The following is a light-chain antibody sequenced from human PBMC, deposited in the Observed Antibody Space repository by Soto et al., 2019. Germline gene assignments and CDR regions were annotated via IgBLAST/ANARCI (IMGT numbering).Light chain of an antibody. V-gene: IGKV3-15*01. CDR1: QSVNSY. CDR3: QQYNNWPRT. Sequence: EIVMTQSPVTLSVSPGERATLSCRTSQSVNSYLAWYQQKPGQAPRLLIYGASTRATGIPARFSGGGSGTEFTLTISSLQSEDFAVYYCQQYNNWPRTFGQGTKVDI. J-gene: IGKJ1*01. CDR2: GAS.